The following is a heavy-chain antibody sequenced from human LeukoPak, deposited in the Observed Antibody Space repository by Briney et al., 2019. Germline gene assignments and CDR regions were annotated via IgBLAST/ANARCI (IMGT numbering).Heavy chain of an antibody. CDR3: ARRDDFWSGYSDY. CDR1: GFTFSSYW. CDR2: INTDGSST. D-gene: IGHD3-3*01. V-gene: IGHV3-74*01. Sequence: QTGGSLRLSCAASGFTFSSYWMHWVRQAPGKGLVWVSRINTDGSSTSYADSVKGRFTISRDNAKNTLYLQMNSLRAEDTAVYYCARRDDFWSGYSDYWGQGTLVTVSS. J-gene: IGHJ4*02.